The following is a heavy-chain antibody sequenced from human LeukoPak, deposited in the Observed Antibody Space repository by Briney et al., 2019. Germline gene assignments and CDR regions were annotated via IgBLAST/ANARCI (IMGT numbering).Heavy chain of an antibody. J-gene: IGHJ4*02. CDR3: ARVGSGLYDYVWGSYLA. CDR2: ISSSGSTI. V-gene: IGHV3-48*03. D-gene: IGHD3-16*02. CDR1: GFTFSSYE. Sequence: GGSLRLSCAASGFTFSSYEMNWVRQAPGKGLEWVSYISSSGSTIYYVDSVKGRFTISRDNAKNSLYLQMNSLRAEDTAVYYCARVGSGLYDYVWGSYLAWGQGTLVTVSS.